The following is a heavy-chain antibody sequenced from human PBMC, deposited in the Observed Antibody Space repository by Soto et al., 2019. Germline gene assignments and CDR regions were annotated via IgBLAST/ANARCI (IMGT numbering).Heavy chain of an antibody. Sequence: QVQLQQWGAGLLKPSETLSLTCAVYGGSFSGYYWSWIRQPPGKGLEWIGEINHSGSTNYNPSLKSRVTISVDTSKHQFSLQLSSVTAADTAVYYCARGSRYYDSSGYYLYYYYYGMDVWGQGTTVTVSS. CDR3: ARGSRYYDSSGYYLYYYYYGMDV. CDR1: GGSFSGYY. J-gene: IGHJ6*02. V-gene: IGHV4-34*01. CDR2: INHSGST. D-gene: IGHD3-22*01.